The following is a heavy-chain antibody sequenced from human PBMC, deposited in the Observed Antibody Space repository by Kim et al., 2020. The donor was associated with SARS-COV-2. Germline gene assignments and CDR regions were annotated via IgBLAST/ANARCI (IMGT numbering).Heavy chain of an antibody. J-gene: IGHJ4*02. CDR3: IVVVVAAIPPLDY. V-gene: IGHV3-48*02. CDR2: ISSSSSTI. CDR1: GFTFSSYS. Sequence: GGSLRLSCAASGFTFSSYSMNWVRQAPGKGLEWVSYISSSSSTIYYADSVKGRFTISRDNAKNSLYLQMNSLRDEDTAVYYCIVVVVAAIPPLDYWGQGTLVTVSS. D-gene: IGHD2-15*01.